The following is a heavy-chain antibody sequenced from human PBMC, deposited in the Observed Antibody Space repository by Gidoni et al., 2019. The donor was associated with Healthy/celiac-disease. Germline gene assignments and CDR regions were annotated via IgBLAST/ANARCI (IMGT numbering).Heavy chain of an antibody. CDR2: IYYSGST. CDR1: GGSISSSSYY. Sequence: QLQLQESGPGLVKPSETLSLTCTVSGGSISSSSYYWGWIRQPPGKGLEWIGSIYYSGSTYYNPSLKSRVTISVDTSKNQFSLKLSSVTAADTAVYYCARQFGGNYDFWSGYGTNWFDPWGQGTLVTVSS. J-gene: IGHJ5*02. CDR3: ARQFGGNYDFWSGYGTNWFDP. V-gene: IGHV4-39*01. D-gene: IGHD3-3*01.